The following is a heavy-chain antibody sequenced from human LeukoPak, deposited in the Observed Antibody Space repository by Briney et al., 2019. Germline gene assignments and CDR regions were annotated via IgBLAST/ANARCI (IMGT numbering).Heavy chain of an antibody. CDR2: IWYDGSNK. D-gene: IGHD3-16*01. CDR3: AKGARLRVSCDY. CDR1: GFTFSSYG. V-gene: IGHV3-33*06. Sequence: GGSLRLSCAASGFTFSSYGMHWVRQAPGKGLEWVAVIWYDGSNKYYADSVKGRFTISRDNSKNTLYLQMNSLRAEDTAVYYCAKGARLRVSCDYWGQGTLVTVSS. J-gene: IGHJ4*02.